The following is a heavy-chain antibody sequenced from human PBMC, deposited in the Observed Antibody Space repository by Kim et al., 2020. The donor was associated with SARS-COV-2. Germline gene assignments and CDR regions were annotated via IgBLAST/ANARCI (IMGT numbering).Heavy chain of an antibody. V-gene: IGHV1-2*06. Sequence: ASVKVSCKASGYTFTGYYMHWVRQAPGQGLEWMGRINPNSGGTNYAQKFQGRVTMTRDTSISTAYMELSRLRSDDTAVYYCAKPIGEYYYDSSGYYPFDYWGQGTLVTVSS. CDR1: GYTFTGYY. CDR3: AKPIGEYYYDSSGYYPFDY. D-gene: IGHD3-22*01. CDR2: INPNSGGT. J-gene: IGHJ4*02.